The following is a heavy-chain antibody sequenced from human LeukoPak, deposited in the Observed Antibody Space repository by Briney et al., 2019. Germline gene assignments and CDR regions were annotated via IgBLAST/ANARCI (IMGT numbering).Heavy chain of an antibody. D-gene: IGHD3-3*01. CDR3: ARPRSLYYDCWSGYTDY. CDR2: ISYDGSNK. J-gene: IGHJ4*02. Sequence: GGSLRLSCAASGFTFSSYAMHWVRQAPGKGLEWVAVISYDGSNKYYADSVKGRFTISRDNSKNTLYLQMNSLRAEDTAVYYCARPRSLYYDCWSGYTDYWGQGTLVTVSS. CDR1: GFTFSSYA. V-gene: IGHV3-30-3*01.